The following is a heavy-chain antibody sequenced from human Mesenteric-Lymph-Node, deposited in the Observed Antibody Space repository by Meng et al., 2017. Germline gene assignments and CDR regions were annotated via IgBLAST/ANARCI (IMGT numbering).Heavy chain of an antibody. J-gene: IGHJ4*02. V-gene: IGHV3-20*01. CDR3: ARGSGSYFGDY. CDR2: INWNGGST. D-gene: IGHD1-26*01. Sequence: EVQLVESGGGVVRPWGSLRLSCAATGFTFDDYGMSWLRQAPGKGLEWVSGINWNGGSTGYADSVKGRFTISRDNAKNSLYLKMNSLRAEDTALYHCARGSGSYFGDYWGQGTLVTVSS. CDR1: GFTFDDYG.